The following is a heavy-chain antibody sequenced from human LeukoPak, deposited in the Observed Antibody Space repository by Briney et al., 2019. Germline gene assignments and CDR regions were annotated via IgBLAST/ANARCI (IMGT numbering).Heavy chain of an antibody. CDR3: LWFGELSLGY. CDR2: ISGSGGST. Sequence: GGSLRLSCAASGFTFSSYAMSWVRQAPGKGLEWVSAISGSGGSTYYADSVKGQLTISRDNSKNTLYLQMNSLRAEDTAVYYCLWFGELSLGYWGQGTLVTVSS. V-gene: IGHV3-23*01. CDR1: GFTFSSYA. D-gene: IGHD3-10*01. J-gene: IGHJ4*02.